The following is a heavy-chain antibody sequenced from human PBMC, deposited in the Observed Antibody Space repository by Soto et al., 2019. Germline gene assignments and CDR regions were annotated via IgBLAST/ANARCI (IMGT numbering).Heavy chain of an antibody. J-gene: IGHJ5*02. CDR2: ISNDGGSK. V-gene: IGHV3-30*18. Sequence: PGGSLRLSCEVSGSSSDTFGMHWVRQAPGKGPEWVSFISNDGGSKYYADSVKGRFTVSRDIAKNTLYMQMNSLTVEDTAVYYCAKDRSGSCWTWGLGTLVTVSS. D-gene: IGHD6-19*01. CDR3: AKDRSGSCWT. CDR1: GSSSDTFG.